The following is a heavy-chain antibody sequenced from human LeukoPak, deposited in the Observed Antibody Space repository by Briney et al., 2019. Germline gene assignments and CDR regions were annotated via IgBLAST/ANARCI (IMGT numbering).Heavy chain of an antibody. D-gene: IGHD6-19*01. CDR2: INPSGGST. CDR3: IAVAANDAFDI. J-gene: IGHJ3*02. Sequence: ASVKVSCKASGYTFTSYYMHWVRQAPGQGLEWMGIINPSGGSTSYAQRFQGRVTMTRDTSTSTVYMELSSLRSEDTAVYYCIAVAANDAFDIWGQGTMVTVSS. CDR1: GYTFTSYY. V-gene: IGHV1-46*01.